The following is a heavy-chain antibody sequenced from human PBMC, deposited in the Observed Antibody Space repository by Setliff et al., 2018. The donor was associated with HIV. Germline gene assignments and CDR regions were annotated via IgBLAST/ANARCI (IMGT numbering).Heavy chain of an antibody. CDR1: GYRFSSYG. D-gene: IGHD5-12*01. Sequence: ASVKVSCKASGYRFSSYGISWVRQAPGQGLEWMGWISPYNGNTNYAQKLQGRVTLTTDTATNTAYMDLRSLRSDDTAVYYCARLRGPGNPFDSWGQGTLVTVSS. V-gene: IGHV1-18*01. CDR2: ISPYNGNT. J-gene: IGHJ5*01. CDR3: ARLRGPGNPFDS.